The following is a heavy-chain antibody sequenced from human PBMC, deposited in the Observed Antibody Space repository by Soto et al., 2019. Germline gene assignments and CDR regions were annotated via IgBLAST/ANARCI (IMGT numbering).Heavy chain of an antibody. CDR2: ITNTRTT. J-gene: IGHJ4*02. Sequence: QVQVQQWGAGLLKPSETLSLKCAFYSGSSSGYYWSWIRQPTGKRLEWIGEITNTRTTNYNPSLKSRVTISVDTSKRQISLKLTSMTAADTSLYDCALGYYHPFDSWGQGTLVTVSA. CDR3: ALGYYHPFDS. V-gene: IGHV4-34*01. D-gene: IGHD3-22*01. CDR1: SGSSSGYY.